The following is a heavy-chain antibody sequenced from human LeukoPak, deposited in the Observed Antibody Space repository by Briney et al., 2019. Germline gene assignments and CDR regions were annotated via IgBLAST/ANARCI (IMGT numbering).Heavy chain of an antibody. J-gene: IGHJ6*03. Sequence: SETLSLICTVSVGSISSANSYWNWIRQPAGKGLEWIGRIYTSGSSNYNPSLKSRVTISVDTSKNQFFLRLSSVTAADTAVYYCARASGYSGYDLGAYYYFYMDVWGKGTTVTVAS. D-gene: IGHD5-12*01. CDR3: ARASGYSGYDLGAYYYFYMDV. CDR1: VGSISSANSY. CDR2: IYTSGSS. V-gene: IGHV4-61*02.